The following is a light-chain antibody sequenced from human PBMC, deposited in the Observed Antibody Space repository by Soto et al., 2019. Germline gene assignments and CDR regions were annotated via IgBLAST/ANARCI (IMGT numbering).Light chain of an antibody. CDR2: DAS. CDR1: PSVSSY. J-gene: IGKJ1*01. Sequence: IVLTQSPATLSLSPGERATLSCRASPSVSSYLTWYQQKPGQAPRLLIYDASKKATDIPARFSGSGSGTDFTLTISSLEPEDFAVYYCQQRSHWPWTFGQGTNVEIK. V-gene: IGKV3-11*01. CDR3: QQRSHWPWT.